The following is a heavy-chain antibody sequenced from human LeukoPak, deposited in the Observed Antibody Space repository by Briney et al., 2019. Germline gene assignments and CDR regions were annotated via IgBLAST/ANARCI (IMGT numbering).Heavy chain of an antibody. D-gene: IGHD3-22*01. Sequence: SETLSLTCTVSGGSISSYYWSWIRQSPGTGLEWIGYIYYSGSTNYNPSLKSRVTITVDTSKNQFSLKLSSVTAADTAVYYCARGRSYDSSGYYTYWGQGTLVTVSS. CDR1: GGSISSYY. J-gene: IGHJ4*02. CDR3: ARGRSYDSSGYYTY. CDR2: IYYSGST. V-gene: IGHV4-59*12.